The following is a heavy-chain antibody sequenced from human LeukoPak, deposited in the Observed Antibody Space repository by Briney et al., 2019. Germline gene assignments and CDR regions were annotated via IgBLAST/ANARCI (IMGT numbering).Heavy chain of an antibody. V-gene: IGHV5-51*01. CDR2: IYPGDSDT. Sequence: GESLKISCKGSGYSFTNYCIGWVRQMPGKGLEWMAIIYPGDSDTRYSPSLQGQVTISADKSISTAYLQWSSLKASDTAMYYCARSLLYDSSQSWFDPWGQGTLVTVSS. CDR3: ARSLLYDSSQSWFDP. CDR1: GYSFTNYC. J-gene: IGHJ5*02. D-gene: IGHD3-22*01.